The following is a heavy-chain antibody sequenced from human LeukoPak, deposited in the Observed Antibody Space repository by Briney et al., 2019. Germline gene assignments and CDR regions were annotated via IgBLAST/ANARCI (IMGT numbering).Heavy chain of an antibody. V-gene: IGHV4-31*03. D-gene: IGHD3-3*01. J-gene: IGHJ4*02. CDR3: ARVRDDYFFDC. CDR1: GDSISTSAYY. Sequence: SETLSLTCTVSGDSISTSAYYWSWIRQRPGTGLEWIAYIHYIGNAYSNPSLESRVTLSVDTSSNQFSLNVASVTAADTAVYYCARVRDDYFFDCWGQGILVTVSS. CDR2: IHYIGNA.